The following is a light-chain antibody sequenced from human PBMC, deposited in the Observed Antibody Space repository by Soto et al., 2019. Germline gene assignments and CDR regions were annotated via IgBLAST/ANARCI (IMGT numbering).Light chain of an antibody. CDR2: CAS. CDR1: QTISSRY. V-gene: IGKV3-20*01. Sequence: EIVLAQSPGTLSLSPGERATLSCRASQTISSRYLTWYQQKSGQVPRLLIYCASSRATGIPDRFSGSGSGTDFTLTISRLEPEDVAVYYCHHSGNSHGTFGQGTKVEIK. J-gene: IGKJ1*01. CDR3: HHSGNSHGT.